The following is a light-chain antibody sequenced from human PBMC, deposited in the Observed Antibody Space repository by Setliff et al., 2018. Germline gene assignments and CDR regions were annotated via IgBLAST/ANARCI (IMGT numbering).Light chain of an antibody. J-gene: IGLJ3*02. CDR1: TSNIGAGYA. CDR3: QSYDSSLSGSV. Sequence: QSVLTQPPSVSGAPGQRVTISCTGRTSNIGAGYAVHWYQQLPGTAPKLLIHGNTNRPSGVPDRFSGSKSGTSVSLAITGLQAEDEADYYCQSYDSSLSGSVFGGGTKVTV. CDR2: GNT. V-gene: IGLV1-40*01.